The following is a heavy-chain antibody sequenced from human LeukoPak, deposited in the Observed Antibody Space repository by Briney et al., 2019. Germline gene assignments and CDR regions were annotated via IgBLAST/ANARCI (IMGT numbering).Heavy chain of an antibody. D-gene: IGHD2-2*01. CDR2: INPNSGGT. V-gene: IGHV1-2*02. J-gene: IGHJ4*02. Sequence: ASVKVSCKASGYTFTGDYMHWVRQAPGQGLEWMGWINPNSGGTNYAQKFQGRVTMTRDTSISTAYMELSRLRSDDTAVYYCARGICSSTSCYRRIAVAGTGGHVDYWGQGTLVTVSS. CDR3: ARGICSSTSCYRRIAVAGTGGHVDY. CDR1: GYTFTGDY.